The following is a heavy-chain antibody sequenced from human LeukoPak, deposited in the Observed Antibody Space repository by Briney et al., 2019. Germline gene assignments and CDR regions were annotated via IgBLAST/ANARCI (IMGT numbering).Heavy chain of an antibody. CDR1: GGPFSGYF. V-gene: IGHV4-34*01. J-gene: IGHJ4*02. CDR3: ARRYYYNLGSFPFDF. Sequence: SETLFLTCAVSGGPFSGYFWSWIRQSSGKGLEWIGEIHNSGTTNYNPSLNSRVTISEDTSKNQFYLNLSSVTAADTAVYYCARRYYYNLGSFPFDFWGQGTLATVSS. D-gene: IGHD3-10*01. CDR2: IHNSGTT.